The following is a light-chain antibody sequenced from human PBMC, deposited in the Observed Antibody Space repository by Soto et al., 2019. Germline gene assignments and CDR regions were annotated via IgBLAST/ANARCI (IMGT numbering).Light chain of an antibody. CDR2: GNS. V-gene: IGLV1-40*01. J-gene: IGLJ1*01. CDR1: SSNIGAGYD. CDR3: ESYDSSQEV. Sequence: QSVLTQPPSVSGAPGQRVTISCTGSSSNIGAGYDVHWYQQLPGTAPKLLIYGNSNRPSGVPDRFSGSKSGTSASLAITGLQAEDEADYYCESYDSSQEVFGTGTKVTDL.